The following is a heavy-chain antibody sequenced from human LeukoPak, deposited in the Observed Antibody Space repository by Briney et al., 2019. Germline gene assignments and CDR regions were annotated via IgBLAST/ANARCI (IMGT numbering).Heavy chain of an antibody. Sequence: PSETLSLTCTVSDGSITGSTYYWGWIRQPPGKGLEWIVSVIHSGTTYYNPSLRSRVIVSMDTSKKQFSLRLSSVTAADTAVYYCARHDYDSSGHRRDYYFDYWSQGTLVTVSS. V-gene: IGHV4-39*01. D-gene: IGHD3-22*01. CDR1: DGSITGSTYY. CDR3: ARHDYDSSGHRRDYYFDY. J-gene: IGHJ4*02. CDR2: VIHSGTT.